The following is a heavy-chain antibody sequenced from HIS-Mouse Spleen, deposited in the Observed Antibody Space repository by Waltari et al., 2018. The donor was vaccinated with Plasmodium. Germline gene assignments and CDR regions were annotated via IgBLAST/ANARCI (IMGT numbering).Heavy chain of an antibody. Sequence: VQLVASSGGVVQHGASLRLSCAGVGYTCSTQGIHRVRPAPGKGLGWVAVISYDGSNKYYADSVKGRFTISRDNSKNTLYLQMNSLRAEDTAVYYCAKEVLGYYDFWSRPDYWGQGTLVTVSS. CDR3: AKEVLGYYDFWSRPDY. V-gene: IGHV3-30*18. D-gene: IGHD3-3*01. CDR2: ISYDGSNK. CDR1: GYTCSTQG. J-gene: IGHJ4*02.